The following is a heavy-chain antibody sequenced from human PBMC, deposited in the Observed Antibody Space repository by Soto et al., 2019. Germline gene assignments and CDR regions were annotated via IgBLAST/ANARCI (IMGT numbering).Heavy chain of an antibody. J-gene: IGHJ6*02. V-gene: IGHV1-69*13. Sequence: SVKVSCKASGGTFNNYPITWVRQAPGEGLEWMGGSIPIFGTANYAQKFQGRVTISVDESTSTAYMELSSLRSEDTAVYYCARGRGYSGDDHYYYFDMDVWGQRTTVTVSS. CDR2: SIPIFGTA. CDR3: ARGRGYSGDDHYYYFDMDV. CDR1: GGTFNNYP. D-gene: IGHD5-12*01.